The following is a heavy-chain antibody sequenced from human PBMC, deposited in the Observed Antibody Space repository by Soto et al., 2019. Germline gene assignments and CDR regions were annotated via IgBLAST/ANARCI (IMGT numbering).Heavy chain of an antibody. V-gene: IGHV1-18*04. D-gene: IGHD3-10*01. J-gene: IGHJ6*02. Sequence: ASVKVSCKASGYTFTSYGISWVRQAPGQGLEWMGWISAYNGNTNYAQKLQGRVTMTTDTSTSTAYMELRSLRSDDTAVYYCARDTPAFDHQRINMVRGSLGMDVWGQGTTVTVSS. CDR1: GYTFTSYG. CDR2: ISAYNGNT. CDR3: ARDTPAFDHQRINMVRGSLGMDV.